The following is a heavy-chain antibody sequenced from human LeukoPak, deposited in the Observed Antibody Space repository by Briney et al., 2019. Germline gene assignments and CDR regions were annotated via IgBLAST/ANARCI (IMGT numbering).Heavy chain of an antibody. CDR2: MIISGGST. Sequence: GGSLRLSCAASGFTFSSYAMTWVRQVPGKGLEWVSSMIISGGSTYYADSVKGRFTISRDNSKNTLYLQMNSLRVEDTALYFCARETKIDYWGQGILVTVSS. D-gene: IGHD1-7*01. V-gene: IGHV3-23*01. J-gene: IGHJ4*02. CDR3: ARETKIDY. CDR1: GFTFSSYA.